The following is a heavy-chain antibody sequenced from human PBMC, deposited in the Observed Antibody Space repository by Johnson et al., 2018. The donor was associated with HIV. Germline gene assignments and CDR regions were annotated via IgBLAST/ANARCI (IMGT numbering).Heavy chain of an antibody. J-gene: IGHJ3*02. Sequence: VQLVESGGGLVQPGGSLRLSCAASGFTFSSYAMSWVRQAPGKGLEWVSAISGSGGSTYYADSVKGRFTISRDNSKNTLYLQMNSLTAEDTAVYYCTTDRVVVTLLGSAAFDIWGQGTMVTVSS. CDR3: TTDRVVVTLLGSAAFDI. D-gene: IGHD2-21*02. CDR1: GFTFSSYA. V-gene: IGHV3-23*04. CDR2: ISGSGGST.